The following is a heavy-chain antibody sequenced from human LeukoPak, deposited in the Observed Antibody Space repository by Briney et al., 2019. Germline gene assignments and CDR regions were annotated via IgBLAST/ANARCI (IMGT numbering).Heavy chain of an antibody. CDR3: TTAPTRNWLPYFEY. CDR1: EVTVSNAW. Sequence: GESLRLSCAASEVTVSNAWRSWVRQAPGKGLEWVGRISAGGTTDYAAPVKGRFTVSRDESKTTLYLQMNSLKTEDTAVYYCTTAPTRNWLPYFEYWGLGTLVTVSS. CDR2: ISAGGTT. D-gene: IGHD5-12*01. J-gene: IGHJ4*02. V-gene: IGHV3-15*01.